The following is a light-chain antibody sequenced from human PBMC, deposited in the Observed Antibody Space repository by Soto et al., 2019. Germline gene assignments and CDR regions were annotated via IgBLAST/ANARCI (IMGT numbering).Light chain of an antibody. CDR3: QSFDSSTVV. V-gene: IGLV6-57*04. J-gene: IGLJ2*01. CDR1: SGSISTYN. CDR2: EDK. Sequence: NFMLTQPHSVSESPGKTVTISCTRSSGSISTYNVQWYQQRPGSAPTTVIYEDKQRPSGVPDRFSGSTDGSSNSASLTISGLQTEDEADYYCQSFDSSTVVFGGGTKSPS.